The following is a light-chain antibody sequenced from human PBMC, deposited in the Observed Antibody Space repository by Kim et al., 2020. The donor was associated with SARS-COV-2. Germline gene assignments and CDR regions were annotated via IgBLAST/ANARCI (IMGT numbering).Light chain of an antibody. CDR2: AAS. J-gene: IGKJ1*01. CDR3: QKYNDAHWT. V-gene: IGKV1-27*01. CDR1: QDISKY. Sequence: ESVGDRETITCRESQDISKYLVWYQQKPGKVPKVLIYAASALHSGVPSRVRGGGSGTDFTLTISSLQPEDAATYYCQKYNDAHWTFGQGTKVDIK.